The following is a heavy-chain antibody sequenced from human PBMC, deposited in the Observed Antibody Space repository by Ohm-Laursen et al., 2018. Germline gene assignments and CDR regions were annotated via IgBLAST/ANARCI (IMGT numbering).Heavy chain of an antibody. Sequence: RSLRLSFAASGFTSSSYRLHWVRHAPGKGLEWVSGISWNSGSIGYADSEKGRFTISRDNAKNSLYLQMNSLRAEDTALYYCAKGEVTYYYGSGNYPTDHWGQGTLVTVSS. CDR1: GFTSSSYR. CDR2: ISWNSGSI. V-gene: IGHV3-9*02. CDR3: AKGEVTYYYGSGNYPTDH. J-gene: IGHJ4*02. D-gene: IGHD3-10*01.